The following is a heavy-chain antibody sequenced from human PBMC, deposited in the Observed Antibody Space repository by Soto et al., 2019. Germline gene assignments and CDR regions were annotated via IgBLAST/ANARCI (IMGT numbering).Heavy chain of an antibody. CDR3: AKGRGPGRQWLLDPLDY. J-gene: IGHJ4*02. CDR1: GFTFSIYA. Sequence: QVQLVESGGGVVQPGRSLRVSCAASGFTFSIYAMHWVRQAPGTGLEWVAVISYDGTKTYYADSVKGRFTISRDNSKKTVQLQMTRLRDEGAAVYYCAKGRGPGRQWLLDPLDYWGQGTLVTVSP. CDR2: ISYDGTKT. D-gene: IGHD6-19*01. V-gene: IGHV3-30*18.